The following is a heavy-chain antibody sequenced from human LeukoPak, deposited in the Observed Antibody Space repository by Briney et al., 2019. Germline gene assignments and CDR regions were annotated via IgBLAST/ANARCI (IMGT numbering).Heavy chain of an antibody. D-gene: IGHD6-13*01. V-gene: IGHV1-58*01. CDR1: GFTFTSSA. CDR2: IVVGSGNT. J-gene: IGHJ4*02. CDR3: AADVPGSSSNWSLL. Sequence: EASVTVSCKASGFTFTSSAVQWVRQARGQRLEWIGWIVVGSGNTNYAQKFQERVTLTRDMSTSTAYMEVSSLGSEDTAVYYCAADVPGSSSNWSLLWGQGTLVTVSS.